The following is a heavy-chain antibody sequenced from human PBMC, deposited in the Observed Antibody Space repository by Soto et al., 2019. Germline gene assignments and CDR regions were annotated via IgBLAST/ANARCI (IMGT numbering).Heavy chain of an antibody. CDR2: ISGSGGST. Sequence: EVQLLESGGGLVQPGGSLRLSCAASGFTFSSYAMSWVRQAPGKGLEWVSAISGSGGSTYYADSVKGRFTISRDTSKNTLYLQMNSLRAEETAVYYCAPPSPYYYDSSGYSIFDYWGQGTLVTVSS. V-gene: IGHV3-23*01. D-gene: IGHD3-22*01. J-gene: IGHJ4*02. CDR1: GFTFSSYA. CDR3: APPSPYYYDSSGYSIFDY.